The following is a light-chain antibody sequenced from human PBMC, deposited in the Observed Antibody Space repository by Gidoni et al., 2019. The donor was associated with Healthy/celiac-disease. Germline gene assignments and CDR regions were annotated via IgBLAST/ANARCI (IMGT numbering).Light chain of an antibody. V-gene: IGKV3-11*01. CDR3: QQRRNWPT. Sequence: EIVLTQSPATLSLSPGERATLSCRASQSVSSYLAWYQQKPGQAPRLLIYAATNRATGIPARFSGSGSGTDFTLTISSLEPEDFAVYYCQQRRNWPTFGQGTRLEIK. CDR2: AAT. CDR1: QSVSSY. J-gene: IGKJ5*01.